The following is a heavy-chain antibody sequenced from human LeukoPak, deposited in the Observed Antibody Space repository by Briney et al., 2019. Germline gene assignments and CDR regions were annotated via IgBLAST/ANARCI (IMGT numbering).Heavy chain of an antibody. J-gene: IGHJ2*01. Sequence: ASVKVSCKASGYTFTGYYMHWVRQAPGQGLEWMGRINPNSGGTNYAQKFQGRVTMTRDTSISTAYMELSRLRSDDTAVNYCARDFRATPWYFDLWGRGTLVTVSS. V-gene: IGHV1-2*06. CDR2: INPNSGGT. CDR1: GYTFTGYY. D-gene: IGHD3-10*01. CDR3: ARDFRATPWYFDL.